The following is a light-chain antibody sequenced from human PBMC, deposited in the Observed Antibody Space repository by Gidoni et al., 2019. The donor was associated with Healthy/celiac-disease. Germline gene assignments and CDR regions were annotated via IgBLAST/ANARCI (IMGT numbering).Light chain of an antibody. J-gene: IGKJ2*01. CDR1: QSVSSY. CDR2: DAS. CDR3: QQRSNWPPT. Sequence: EIVLTPSPATLSLSPGERATLSCRASQSVSSYLAWYQQKPGQAPRLLIYDASNRATGIPARFSGSGSGTAFTLTISSLEPEDFAVYYCQQRSNWPPTFGQGTKLEI. V-gene: IGKV3-11*01.